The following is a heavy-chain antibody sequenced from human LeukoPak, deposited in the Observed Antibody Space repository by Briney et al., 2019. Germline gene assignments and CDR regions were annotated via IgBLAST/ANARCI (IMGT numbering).Heavy chain of an antibody. Sequence: PSETLSLTCTVSGGSISSYYWSWIRQPPGKGLEWIGYIYYSGSTNYNPSLKSRVTISVDTSKNQFSLKLSSVTAADTAVYYCARERFGWFFDYWGQEPWSPSPQ. CDR1: GGSISSYY. D-gene: IGHD3-10*01. CDR3: ARERFGWFFDY. V-gene: IGHV4-59*01. J-gene: IGHJ4*01. CDR2: IYYSGST.